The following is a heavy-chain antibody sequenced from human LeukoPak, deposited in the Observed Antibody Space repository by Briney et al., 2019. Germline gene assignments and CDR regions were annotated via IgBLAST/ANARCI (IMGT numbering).Heavy chain of an antibody. CDR2: VDQSGAT. D-gene: IGHD6-19*01. J-gene: IGHJ5*02. Sequence: SETLSLTCGVSGGSFSDDFDFWTWVRQFPGKGLEWIGEVDQSGATNYNPSLKGRVSMSLDTSKKHFSLKLRSVTASDTALYFCPRGFIVVAGTALNWFDPWGPGTLVTVSS. CDR1: GGSFSDDF. V-gene: IGHV4-34*01. CDR3: PRGFIVVAGTALNWFDP.